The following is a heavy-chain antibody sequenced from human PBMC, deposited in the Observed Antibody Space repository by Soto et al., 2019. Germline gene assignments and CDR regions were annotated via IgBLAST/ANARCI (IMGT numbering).Heavy chain of an antibody. CDR2: TRNKANSYTT. J-gene: IGHJ4*02. D-gene: IGHD3-9*01. CDR3: ARGRYFDWRYYFDY. Sequence: EVQLVESGGGLVQPGGSLRLSCAASGFTFSDHYMDWVRQAPGKGLEWVGRTRNKANSYTTEYAASVKGRFTISRDDSKNSLYLQMNSLKTEDTAVYYCARGRYFDWRYYFDYWGQGTLVTVSS. CDR1: GFTFSDHY. V-gene: IGHV3-72*01.